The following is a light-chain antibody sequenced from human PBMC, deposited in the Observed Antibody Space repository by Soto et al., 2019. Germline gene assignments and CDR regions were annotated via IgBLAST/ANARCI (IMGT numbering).Light chain of an antibody. Sequence: QSVLTQPPSASGTPGQRVTISCSGSSSNIGSNIVNWYRQVPGTAPKPLIYNNVHRPSGVPDRFSGSKSGASGSLAISGLQFEDEADYYCAAWDGSLNGLVFGGWTKLTVL. V-gene: IGLV1-44*01. CDR2: NNV. CDR1: SSNIGSNI. CDR3: AAWDGSLNGLV. J-gene: IGLJ3*02.